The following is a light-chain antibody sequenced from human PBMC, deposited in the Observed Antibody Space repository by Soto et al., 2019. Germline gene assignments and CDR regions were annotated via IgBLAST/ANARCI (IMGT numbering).Light chain of an antibody. CDR1: QSVNNF. CDR2: DAS. CDR3: QQRGSWPAT. V-gene: IGKV3-11*01. J-gene: IGKJ3*01. Sequence: DILLTQSPAIVSLSPGERAPLSCRASQSVNNFFAWYQQKPGQAPRLLIYDASYRASGIPARFSGSGSGTDFTLTISSLEAEDSAVYYCQQRGSWPATFGPGTKVDIK.